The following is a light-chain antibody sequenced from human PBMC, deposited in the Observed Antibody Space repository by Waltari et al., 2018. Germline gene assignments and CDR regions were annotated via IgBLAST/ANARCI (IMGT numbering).Light chain of an antibody. CDR1: SSDIVGYNY. CDR3: SSYAATFQ. Sequence: QSALTQPRSVSGSPGQSVTISCTVSSSDIVGYNYVSWYHQYSDKAPKLIISDVNKRPSGVPDRFSGSKSGNTASLTISGLQAEDEAVYYCSSYAATFQFGGGTRVTVL. J-gene: IGLJ2*01. CDR2: DVN. V-gene: IGLV2-11*01.